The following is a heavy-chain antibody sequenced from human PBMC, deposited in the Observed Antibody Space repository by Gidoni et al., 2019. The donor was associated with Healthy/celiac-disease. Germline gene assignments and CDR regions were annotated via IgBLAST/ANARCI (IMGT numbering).Heavy chain of an antibody. V-gene: IGHV4-39*07. CDR2: IYYSGST. Sequence: QLQLQESGPGLVKPSETLSLTCTVPGGSISSSSYYWGCIRQPPGKGLEWSGCIYYSGSTYYNPSLKSRVTISVDTSKNQFSLKLSSVTAADTAVYYCAREEITMVRGVIIRYYYYGMDVWGQGTTVTVSS. D-gene: IGHD3-10*01. CDR1: GGSISSSSYY. J-gene: IGHJ6*02. CDR3: AREEITMVRGVIIRYYYYGMDV.